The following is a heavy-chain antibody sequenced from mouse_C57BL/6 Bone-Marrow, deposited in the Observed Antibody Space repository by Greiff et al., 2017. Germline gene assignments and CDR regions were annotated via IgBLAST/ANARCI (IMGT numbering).Heavy chain of an antibody. CDR2: IYPRRGNT. D-gene: IGHD2-3*01. J-gene: IGHJ1*03. Sequence: QVQLQQSGAELARPGASVKLSCKASGYTFTSYGISWVKQRTGKGLEWIGEIYPRRGNTYYNEKFKGKATLTADKSSSTAYMELRSLTSEDSAVYFCSLYDCYPRYFDVWGTGTTVTVSS. V-gene: IGHV1-81*01. CDR1: GYTFTSYG. CDR3: SLYDCYPRYFDV.